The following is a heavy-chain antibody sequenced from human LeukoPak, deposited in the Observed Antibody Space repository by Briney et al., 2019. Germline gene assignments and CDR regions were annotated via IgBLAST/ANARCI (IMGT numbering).Heavy chain of an antibody. D-gene: IGHD3-10*01. J-gene: IGHJ4*02. CDR3: VNGKRGDSAEFGY. V-gene: IGHV3-11*04. CDR2: ISSSGSTI. CDR1: GFTFNDYY. Sequence: PGGSLRLSCAASGFTFNDYYMSWIRQAPGKGLEWVSYISSSGSTIYYADSVKGRFTISRDNAKNTLYLQMNSLRAEDTAVYYCVNGKRGDSAEFGYWGQGTLVTVSS.